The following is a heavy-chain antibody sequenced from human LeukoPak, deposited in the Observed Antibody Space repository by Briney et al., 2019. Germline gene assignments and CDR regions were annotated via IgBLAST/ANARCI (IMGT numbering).Heavy chain of an antibody. Sequence: GGSLRLSCATSGFTFTTFWMHWVRQAPGKGLVWVSRINHDGSSTNYADSEKGRFTISRDNAKNTVHLQMNSLRAEDTAVYYCVRDWGYDSSGYWQKYFDTWGQGTLVTVSS. CDR3: VRDWGYDSSGYWQKYFDT. V-gene: IGHV3-74*01. D-gene: IGHD3-22*01. CDR2: INHDGSST. J-gene: IGHJ4*02. CDR1: GFTFTTFW.